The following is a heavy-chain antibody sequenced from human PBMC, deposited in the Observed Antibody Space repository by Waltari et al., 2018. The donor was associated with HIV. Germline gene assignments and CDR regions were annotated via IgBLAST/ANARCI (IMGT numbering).Heavy chain of an antibody. D-gene: IGHD7-27*01. J-gene: IGHJ3*02. CDR3: ASSPSGDAFDI. V-gene: IGHV3-33*01. Sequence: QVQLVESGGGVVQPGRSLRLSCAATGFTFSSYGMPWVRQAPGKGLEWVAVIWYDGSNKYYADSVKGRFTISRDNSKNTLYLQMNSLRAEDTAVYYCASSPSGDAFDIWGQGTMVTVSS. CDR1: GFTFSSYG. CDR2: IWYDGSNK.